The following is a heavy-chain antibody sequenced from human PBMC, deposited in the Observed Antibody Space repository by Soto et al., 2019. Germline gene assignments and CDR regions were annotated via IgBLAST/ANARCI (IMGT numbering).Heavy chain of an antibody. CDR2: ISASGDRT. CDR1: GLTLTNYA. Sequence: EVKLLVSGGGSAQPGGSLRLSCEVSGLTLTNYAMSWVRQTPGKGLEWVSQISASGDRTYYADSVKGRFTISKDFSKNTLFLQMNSLRGEDSAVYYCEGSWTWGQGTMVTVSS. D-gene: IGHD5-12*01. J-gene: IGHJ3*01. CDR3: EGSWT. V-gene: IGHV3-23*01.